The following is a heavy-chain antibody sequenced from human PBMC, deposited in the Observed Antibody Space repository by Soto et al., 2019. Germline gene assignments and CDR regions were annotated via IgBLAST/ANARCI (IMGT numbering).Heavy chain of an antibody. CDR1: KFTFRTYV. V-gene: IGHV3-30*04. J-gene: IGHJ6*02. CDR3: AREMIPMIMGGMSAMDV. D-gene: IGHD3-22*01. CDR2: ISFDRSNK. Sequence: QVQLVESGGGVVQPERSQRLSCAASKFTFRTYVMHWVRQAPGKGLEWVALISFDRSNKYYADSVKGRFTISRDNSKNTVYLQMNSLRPEDTAVYYCAREMIPMIMGGMSAMDVWGQGTTVTVSS.